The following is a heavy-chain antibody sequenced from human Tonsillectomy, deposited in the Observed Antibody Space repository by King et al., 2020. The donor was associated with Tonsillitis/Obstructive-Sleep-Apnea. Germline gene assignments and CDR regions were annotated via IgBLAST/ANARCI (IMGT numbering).Heavy chain of an antibody. CDR2: INHSGST. CDR1: GGSFSGYY. D-gene: IGHD2-2*01. J-gene: IGHJ4*02. Sequence: VQLQQWGAGLLKPSETLSLTCAVYGGSFSGYYWSWIRQPPGKGLEWIGEINHSGSTNYNPSLKSRVTISVDTSKNQFSLKLSSVTAADTAVYYCARGQSWPEPGVVPAARAGGFDYWGQGTLVTVSS. CDR3: ARGQSWPEPGVVPAARAGGFDY. V-gene: IGHV4-34*01.